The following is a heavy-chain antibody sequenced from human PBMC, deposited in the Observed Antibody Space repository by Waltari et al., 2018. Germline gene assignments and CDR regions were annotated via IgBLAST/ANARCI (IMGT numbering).Heavy chain of an antibody. V-gene: IGHV4-61*02. Sequence: QVQLQESGPGLVKPSQTLSLTCTVSGDSISSGAYYWSWIRQPAGKGLEWIGRIYWSGSTTSHPSLESRVTISVDPPNNHFSLKLNSVTAADTAVYYCARESITIFGVIDYWGRGTLVTVSS. CDR3: ARESITIFGVIDY. CDR2: IYWSGST. J-gene: IGHJ4*02. D-gene: IGHD3-3*01. CDR1: GDSISSGAYY.